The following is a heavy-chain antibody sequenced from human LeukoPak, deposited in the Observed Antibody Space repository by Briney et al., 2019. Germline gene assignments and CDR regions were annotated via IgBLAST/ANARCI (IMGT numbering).Heavy chain of an antibody. D-gene: IGHD2-15*01. CDR2: IIPILGIA. CDR1: GGTFSSYA. CDR3: ARGVPYCSGGSCAAYYYYYYMDV. V-gene: IGHV1-69*04. J-gene: IGHJ6*03. Sequence: SVKVSCKASGGTFSSYAISWARQAPGQGLEWMGRIIPILGIANYAQKFQGRVTITADKSTSTAYMELSSLRSEDTAVYYCARGVPYCSGGSCAAYYYYYYMDVWGKGTTVTVSS.